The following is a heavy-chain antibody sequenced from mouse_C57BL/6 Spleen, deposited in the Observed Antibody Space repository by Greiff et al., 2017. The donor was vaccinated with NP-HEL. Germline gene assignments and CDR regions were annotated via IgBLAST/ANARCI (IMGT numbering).Heavy chain of an antibody. Sequence: VQRVESGPGLVQPSQSLSITCTVSGFSLTSYGVHWVRQSPGKGLEWLGVIWRGGSTDYNAAFMSRLSITKDNSKSQVFFKMNSLQADDTAIYYCAKNDGYSYAMDYWGQGTSVTVSS. V-gene: IGHV2-5*01. CDR3: AKNDGYSYAMDY. CDR1: GFSLTSYG. CDR2: IWRGGST. J-gene: IGHJ4*01. D-gene: IGHD2-3*01.